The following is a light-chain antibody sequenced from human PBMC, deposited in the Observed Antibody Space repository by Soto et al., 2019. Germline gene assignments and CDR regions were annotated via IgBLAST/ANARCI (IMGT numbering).Light chain of an antibody. CDR2: GNY. Sequence: QSVLTQPPSASGTPGQRVTISCSGSSSNIESNTVTWYQQLPGTAPKLVIYGNYDRPSGVPDRFSGSTSGTSASPVIRGLQSEDEADYYCAAWDDILNGYVFGGGTKVTVL. J-gene: IGLJ1*01. V-gene: IGLV1-44*01. CDR3: AAWDDILNGYV. CDR1: SSNIESNT.